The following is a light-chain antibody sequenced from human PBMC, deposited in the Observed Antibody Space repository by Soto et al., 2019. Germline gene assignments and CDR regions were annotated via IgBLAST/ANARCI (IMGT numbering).Light chain of an antibody. Sequence: QSVLTQPASVSGSPGQSITISCTGTSSDVGGYNYVSWYQQHPGKAHKLLIYDVSNRPSGVSNRFSGSRSGHTASLTISGLQAEDEAEYYCRSYTSSSTVVFGGGTKLTVL. J-gene: IGLJ3*02. CDR3: RSYTSSSTVV. V-gene: IGLV2-14*01. CDR1: SSDVGGYNY. CDR2: DVS.